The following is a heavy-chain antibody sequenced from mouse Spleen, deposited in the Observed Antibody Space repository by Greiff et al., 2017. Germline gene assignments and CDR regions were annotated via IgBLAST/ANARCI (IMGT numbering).Heavy chain of an antibody. Sequence: VQLKESVAELVRPGASVKLSCTASGFNFKNTYMHWVKQRPEQGLEWIGRIDPANGNTKYAPKFQGKATITADTSSNTAYLQLSSLTSEDTAIYYCARGEDYAMDYWGQGTSVTVSS. V-gene: IGHV14-3*01. CDR1: GFNFKNTY. CDR2: IDPANGNT. CDR3: ARGEDYAMDY. J-gene: IGHJ4*01.